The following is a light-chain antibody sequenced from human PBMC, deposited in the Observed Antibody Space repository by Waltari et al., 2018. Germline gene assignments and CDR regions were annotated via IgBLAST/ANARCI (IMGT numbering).Light chain of an antibody. Sequence: EVVLTQSPGTLSLSPGEGATLSCRASQCVGKYLAWYQQRPVQAPRLLIYHASIRATGIPDRFSGSGSETDFSLTISRLEPEDVAVYYCQKYRSLPATFGQGTKVEI. V-gene: IGKV3-20*01. CDR1: QCVGKY. CDR3: QKYRSLPAT. J-gene: IGKJ1*01. CDR2: HAS.